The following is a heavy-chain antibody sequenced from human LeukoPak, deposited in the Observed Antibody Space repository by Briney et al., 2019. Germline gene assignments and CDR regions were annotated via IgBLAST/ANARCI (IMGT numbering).Heavy chain of an antibody. V-gene: IGHV3-21*01. D-gene: IGHD6-6*01. CDR3: ARDLGYSSSSDY. CDR1: GFTSSSYS. Sequence: GGSLRLSCAASGFTSSSYSMNWVRQAPGKGLEWVSSISSSSSYIYYADSVKGRFTISRDNAKNSLYLQMNSLRAEDTAVYYCARDLGYSSSSDYWGQGTLVTVSS. J-gene: IGHJ4*02. CDR2: ISSSSSYI.